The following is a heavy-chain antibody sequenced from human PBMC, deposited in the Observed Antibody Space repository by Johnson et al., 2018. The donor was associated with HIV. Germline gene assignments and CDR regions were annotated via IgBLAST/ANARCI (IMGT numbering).Heavy chain of an antibody. CDR3: YCTDHGGARSESKGTFDA. CDR1: GLSFSNFG. J-gene: IGHJ3*01. CDR2: ISFDGNLK. Sequence: QVQLVESGGGVVQPGKSLTLSCVGSGLSFSNFGIHWVRQAPGKGPEWVAVISFDGNLKKYADSVQGRFTISRDNSKNNLYLPITSLRQDETAVYSCYCTDHGGARSESKGTFDAWGQGTMVTVS. D-gene: IGHD4-23*01. V-gene: IGHV3-30*03.